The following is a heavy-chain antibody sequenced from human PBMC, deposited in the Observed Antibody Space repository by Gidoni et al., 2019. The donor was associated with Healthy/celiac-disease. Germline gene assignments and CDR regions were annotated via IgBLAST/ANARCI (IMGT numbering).Heavy chain of an antibody. CDR3: ALRGQWPRIDY. Sequence: QVQLQQWGAGLLKPSETLSLTCAVYGGSFSGYYWSWIRQPPGKGLEWIGEINHSGSTNYNPSLKSRVTISVDTSKNQFSLKLSSVTAADTAVYYCALRGQWPRIDYWGQGTLVTVSS. CDR1: GGSFSGYY. D-gene: IGHD6-19*01. J-gene: IGHJ4*02. V-gene: IGHV4-34*01. CDR2: INHSGST.